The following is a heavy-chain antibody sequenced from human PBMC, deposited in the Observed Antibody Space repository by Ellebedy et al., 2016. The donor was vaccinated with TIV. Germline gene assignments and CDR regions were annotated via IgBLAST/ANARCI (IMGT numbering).Heavy chain of an antibody. V-gene: IGHV3-23*01. CDR3: AKDGDDFWSGYSNHFDY. Sequence: GGSLRLSXAASGFTFSSYAMSWVRQAPGKGLEWVSAISGSGGSTYYADSVKGRFTISRDNSKNTLYLQMNSLRAEDTAVYYCAKDGDDFWSGYSNHFDYWGQGTLVTVSS. CDR1: GFTFSSYA. CDR2: ISGSGGST. D-gene: IGHD3-3*01. J-gene: IGHJ4*02.